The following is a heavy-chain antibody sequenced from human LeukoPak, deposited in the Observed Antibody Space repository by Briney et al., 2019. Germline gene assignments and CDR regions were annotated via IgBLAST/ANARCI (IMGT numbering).Heavy chain of an antibody. CDR1: GFTFDDYC. Sequence: GGSLRLSCVASGFTFDDYCMFWVRQTPGKGLKWVSAISWNGGIIAYVDSVKGRFTISRDNDKNSVYLQMNSLRVEDTAVYYCEKFLLGGQGTLVTVSS. J-gene: IGHJ4*02. CDR3: EKFLL. V-gene: IGHV3-20*04. CDR2: ISWNGGII.